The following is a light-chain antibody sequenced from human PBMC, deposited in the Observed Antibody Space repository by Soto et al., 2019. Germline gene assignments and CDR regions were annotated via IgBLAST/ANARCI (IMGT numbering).Light chain of an antibody. V-gene: IGKV3-15*01. Sequence: EIVMTQSPATLSVSPGERATLSCRASQSVSSNLAWYQKKPGQAPRLLNYGASTRATGIPARFSGSGSGTEFTLTISSLQSEDFAVYYCQQYNNWPPTFGGGTKVEIK. CDR3: QQYNNWPPT. CDR1: QSVSSN. J-gene: IGKJ4*01. CDR2: GAS.